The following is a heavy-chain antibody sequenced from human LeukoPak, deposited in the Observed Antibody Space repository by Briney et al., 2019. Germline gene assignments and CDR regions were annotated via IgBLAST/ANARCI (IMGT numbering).Heavy chain of an antibody. J-gene: IGHJ4*02. Sequence: GGSLRLSCSASGFSSSICSMHWVRQAPGKGLEYVSAISSNGGNTNYADSVKGRFTISRDNSKNTLYLQMSSLRTEDTAVYYCVKATVTSSYFDYFDYWGQGTLVTVSS. CDR3: VKATVTSSYFDYFDY. CDR1: GFSSSICS. V-gene: IGHV3-64D*09. D-gene: IGHD4-17*01. CDR2: ISSNGGNT.